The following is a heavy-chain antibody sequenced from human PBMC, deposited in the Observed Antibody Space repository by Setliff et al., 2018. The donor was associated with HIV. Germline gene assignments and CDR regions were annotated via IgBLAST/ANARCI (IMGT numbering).Heavy chain of an antibody. D-gene: IGHD6-19*01. CDR2: IIPILDVT. CDR1: GYTFISYG. J-gene: IGHJ4*02. V-gene: IGHV1-69*10. Sequence: ASVKVSCKTSGYTFISYGINWVRQAPGHGLEWRGWIIPILDVTTSAKKFQGRLTITADKTTSTAYMELSGLLPEDTAVYYCATQGVAVSVPGFFDHWGQGTLVTVSS. CDR3: ATQGVAVSVPGFFDH.